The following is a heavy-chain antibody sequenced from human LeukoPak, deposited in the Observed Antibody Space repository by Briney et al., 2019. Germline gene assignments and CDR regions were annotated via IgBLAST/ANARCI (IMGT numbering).Heavy chain of an antibody. CDR3: ASPIFGVVINDDAFDI. V-gene: IGHV3-30*03. CDR1: GFTFSDYG. CDR2: ISYDGSNK. Sequence: GGSLRLSCAASGFTFSDYGMHWVRQAPGKGLEWVALISYDGSNKYYADSVKGRFTISRDNSKNTLYLQMNSLRAEDTAVYYCASPIFGVVINDDAFDIWGQGTMVTVFS. D-gene: IGHD3-3*01. J-gene: IGHJ3*02.